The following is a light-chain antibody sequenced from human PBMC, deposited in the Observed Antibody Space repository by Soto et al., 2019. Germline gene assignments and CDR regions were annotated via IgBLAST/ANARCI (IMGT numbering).Light chain of an antibody. CDR1: QSVSSSH. CDR3: QQRSNWPT. J-gene: IGKJ5*01. V-gene: IGKV3D-20*02. CDR2: AAS. Sequence: VTRCPGPLSLSPGERATLAGRASQSVSSSHLAWYQHKPGKAPRILIFAASSRATGIPDKLSDSGSGTDFTLPIRRLEPADVAVSICQQRSNWPTFGQGTRLEIK.